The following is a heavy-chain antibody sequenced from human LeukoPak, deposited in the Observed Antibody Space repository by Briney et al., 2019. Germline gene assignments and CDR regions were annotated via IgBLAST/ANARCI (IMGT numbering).Heavy chain of an antibody. CDR1: GYSFTSNF. CDR3: AKALPYSSSWDYYYYAMDV. CDR2: INPSGGST. Sequence: ASVKVSCKASGYSFTSNFMHWVRQAPGQGLEWMGIINPSGGSTSYAQKFQGRVSMTGDTSTSTVYMELSSLTSEDTAVYYCAKALPYSSSWDYYYYAMDVWGQGTTVTVSS. D-gene: IGHD6-13*01. J-gene: IGHJ6*02. V-gene: IGHV1-46*01.